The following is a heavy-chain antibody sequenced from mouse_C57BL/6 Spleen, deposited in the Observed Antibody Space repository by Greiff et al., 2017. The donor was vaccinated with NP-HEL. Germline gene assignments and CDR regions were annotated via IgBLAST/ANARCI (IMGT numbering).Heavy chain of an antibody. CDR1: GYSITSGYY. J-gene: IGHJ4*01. V-gene: IGHV3-6*01. CDR2: ISYDGSN. CDR3: ARRRIYYAMDY. Sequence: EVKLVESGPGLVKPSQSLSLTCSVTGYSITSGYYWNWIRQFPGNKLEWMGYISYDGSNNYNPSLKNRISITRDTSKNQFFLKLNSVTTEDTATYYCARRRIYYAMDYWGQGTSVTVSS.